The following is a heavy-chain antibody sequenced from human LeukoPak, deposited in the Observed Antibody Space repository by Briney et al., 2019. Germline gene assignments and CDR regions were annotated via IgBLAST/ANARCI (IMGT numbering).Heavy chain of an antibody. CDR2: ISSSSSYI. CDR1: GFTFSSYS. CDR3: ARWSESGMDV. J-gene: IGHJ6*02. Sequence: GALRLSCSASGFTFSSYSMKWVRQAPGKGLEWVSSISSSSSYIYYADSVKGRFTISRDNAKNSLYLQMNSLRAEDTAVYYCARWSESGMDVWGQGTTVTVSS. V-gene: IGHV3-21*01.